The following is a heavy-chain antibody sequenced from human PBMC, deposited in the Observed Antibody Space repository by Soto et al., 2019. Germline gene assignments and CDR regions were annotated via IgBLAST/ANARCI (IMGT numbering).Heavy chain of an antibody. J-gene: IGHJ3*02. CDR2: IWYDGSNK. CDR3: ARAPEPDAFDI. V-gene: IGHV3-33*01. Sequence: GGSLRLSCAASGFTFSSYGMHWVRQAPGKGLEWVAVIWYDGSNKYYADSVKGRFTISRDNSKNTLYLQMNSLRAEDTAVYYCARAPEPDAFDIWGQGTMVTVSS. CDR1: GFTFSSYG.